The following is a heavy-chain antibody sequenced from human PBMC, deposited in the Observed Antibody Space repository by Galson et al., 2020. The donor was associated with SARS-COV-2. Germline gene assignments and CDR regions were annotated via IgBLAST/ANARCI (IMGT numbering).Heavy chain of an antibody. Sequence: GGSLRLSCAASGFTFTNYGMHWVRQAPGKGLEWVALISYEGSIKYYADSVKGRFTISRDSSKNTLHLQMNSLSAGDTAVYYCAKRKELFWLGELSQGLDVWGQGTTVTVS. CDR3: AKRKELFWLGELSQGLDV. CDR1: GFTFTNYG. J-gene: IGHJ6*02. V-gene: IGHV3-30*18. CDR2: ISYEGSIK. D-gene: IGHD3-10*01.